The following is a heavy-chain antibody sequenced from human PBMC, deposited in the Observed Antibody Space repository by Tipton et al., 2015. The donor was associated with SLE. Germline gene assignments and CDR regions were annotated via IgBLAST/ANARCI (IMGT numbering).Heavy chain of an antibody. D-gene: IGHD5-24*01. CDR3: ARGGGSKRWLQFNY. Sequence: TLSLTCTVSGGSISSYYWSWIRQPPGKGLEWIGYIYYSGSTNYNPSLKSRVTISVDTSKNQFSPKLSSVTAADTAVYYCARGGGSKRWLQFNYWGQGTLVTVSS. CDR1: GGSISSYY. CDR2: IYYSGST. J-gene: IGHJ4*02. V-gene: IGHV4-59*01.